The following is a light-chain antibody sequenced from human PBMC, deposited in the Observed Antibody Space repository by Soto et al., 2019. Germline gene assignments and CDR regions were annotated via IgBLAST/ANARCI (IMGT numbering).Light chain of an antibody. Sequence: QCVLTQPPSVSAALGQRVTISCSGSSSNIGNKYVSWYQQLPGSAPKLLIYESNKRPSGIPDRFSGSKSGTSATLDITGLQTGDEADYYCGTWDSSLNGGVFGGGTKLTVL. CDR1: SSNIGNKY. J-gene: IGLJ2*01. CDR2: ESN. CDR3: GTWDSSLNGGV. V-gene: IGLV1-51*02.